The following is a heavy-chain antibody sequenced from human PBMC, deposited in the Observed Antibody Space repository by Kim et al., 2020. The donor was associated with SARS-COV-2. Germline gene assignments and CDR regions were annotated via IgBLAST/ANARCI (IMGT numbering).Heavy chain of an antibody. Sequence: RGSLRLSCAASGFTVSSNYMSWVRQAPGKGLEWVSVIYSGGSTYYADSVKGRFTISRHNSKNTLYLQMNSLRADDTAVYYCARDLVVRGVTPSYYYMDVWGKGTTVTVSS. D-gene: IGHD3-10*01. CDR2: IYSGGST. V-gene: IGHV3-53*04. J-gene: IGHJ6*03. CDR1: GFTVSSNY. CDR3: ARDLVVRGVTPSYYYMDV.